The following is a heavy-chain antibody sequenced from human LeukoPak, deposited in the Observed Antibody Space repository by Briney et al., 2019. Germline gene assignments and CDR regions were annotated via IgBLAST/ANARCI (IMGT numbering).Heavy chain of an antibody. D-gene: IGHD5-12*01. CDR1: GFTFSSSW. CDR2: INSVGSNT. Sequence: GVSLRLSCAASGFTFSSSWMHWVRQAPGKGLVWVSRINSVGSNTTYADSVKGRFIISRDNAKNTVFRQMNSLRAEDTAVYYCARDVAYSGYDWGQGTLVTVSS. J-gene: IGHJ4*02. V-gene: IGHV3-74*01. CDR3: ARDVAYSGYD.